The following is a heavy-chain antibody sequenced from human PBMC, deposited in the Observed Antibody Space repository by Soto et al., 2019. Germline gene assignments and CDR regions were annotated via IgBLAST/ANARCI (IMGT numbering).Heavy chain of an antibody. D-gene: IGHD5-18*01. CDR1: GFTFTSYG. Sequence: QAHLVDSGGGVVQPGRSLRLSCAASGFTFTSYGMHWVRQAPGTRLEWVAVISYDGGLQHYADSVKGRFTISRDNSKNMVLLQMNSLRAEDTAVYYCVSERGYGHASVPYSWGQGTLVSVSS. CDR2: ISYDGGLQ. V-gene: IGHV3-30*03. CDR3: VSERGYGHASVPYS. J-gene: IGHJ4*02.